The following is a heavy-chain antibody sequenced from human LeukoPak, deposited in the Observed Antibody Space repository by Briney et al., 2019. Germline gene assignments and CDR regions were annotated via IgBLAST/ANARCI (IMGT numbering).Heavy chain of an antibody. D-gene: IGHD4-17*01. Sequence: ASVKVSCKASGYTFTSYGISWVRQAPGQGLEWMGWISAYNGNTNYAQKLQGRVTMTTDTSTSTAYMELRSLRSDDTAVYYCARAPTGYGDYEGRFVYWGQGTLVTVSS. J-gene: IGHJ4*02. CDR2: ISAYNGNT. CDR3: ARAPTGYGDYEGRFVY. CDR1: GYTFTSYG. V-gene: IGHV1-18*01.